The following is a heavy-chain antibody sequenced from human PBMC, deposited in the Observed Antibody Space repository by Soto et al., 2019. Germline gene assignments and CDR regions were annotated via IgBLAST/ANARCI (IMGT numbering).Heavy chain of an antibody. CDR1: GFTFISYA. Sequence: GGSLRLSCAASGFTFISYAMHWVRQAPGKGLEWVAVISYDGSNKYYADSVKGRFTISRDNSKNTLYLQMNSLRAGDTAVYYCARGLVLYGSGSYYMFDYWGQGTLVTVSS. CDR2: ISYDGSNK. V-gene: IGHV3-30-3*01. D-gene: IGHD3-10*01. CDR3: ARGLVLYGSGSYYMFDY. J-gene: IGHJ4*02.